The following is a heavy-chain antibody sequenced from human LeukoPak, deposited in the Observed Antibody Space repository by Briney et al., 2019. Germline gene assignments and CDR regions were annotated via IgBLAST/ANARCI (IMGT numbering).Heavy chain of an antibody. CDR3: ARDRLDTAMVTPFDY. V-gene: IGHV4-4*07. Sequence: SETLSLTCTVSGGSISSYYWSWMRQPAGKGLEWIGRIYTGGSTNYNPSLKSRVTMSVDTSKNQFSLKLSSVTAADTAVYYCARDRLDTAMVTPFDYWGQGTLVTVSS. CDR2: IYTGGST. D-gene: IGHD5-18*01. CDR1: GGSISSYY. J-gene: IGHJ4*02.